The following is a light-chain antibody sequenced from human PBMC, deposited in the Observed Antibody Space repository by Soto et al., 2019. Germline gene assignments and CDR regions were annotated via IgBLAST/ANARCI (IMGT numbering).Light chain of an antibody. V-gene: IGLV2-14*01. Sequence: QSALTQPASLSGSPGQSITISCTGTSSDVGGYNYVSWYQQHPGKVPKLMIFEVSNRPSGISHRFSGSKSGNTASLTISGLLPEDEADYYCNSYTSSGTYVFGTGTKVTVL. J-gene: IGLJ1*01. CDR1: SSDVGGYNY. CDR3: NSYTSSGTYV. CDR2: EVS.